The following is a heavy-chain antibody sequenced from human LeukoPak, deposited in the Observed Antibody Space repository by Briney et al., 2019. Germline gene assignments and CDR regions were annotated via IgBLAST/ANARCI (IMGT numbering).Heavy chain of an antibody. J-gene: IGHJ4*02. CDR2: IYYSGST. CDR1: GGSISSYY. CDR3: ARSSTVVTFDY. V-gene: IGHV4-59*01. D-gene: IGHD4-23*01. Sequence: PSETLSLTCTVSGGSISSYYWIWIRQPPGRGREWIGYIYYSGSTNYNPSLKSRVTISVDTSKIQFSLKLSSVTAADTAVYYCARSSTVVTFDYWGQGTLVTVSS.